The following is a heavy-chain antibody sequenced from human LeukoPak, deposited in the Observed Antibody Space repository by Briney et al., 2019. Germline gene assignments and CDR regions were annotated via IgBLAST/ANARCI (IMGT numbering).Heavy chain of an antibody. CDR2: IYHSGST. CDR1: GYSISSGYY. Sequence: SETLSLTCTVSGYSISSGYYWGWIRQPPGKGLEWIGSIYHSGSTYYNPSLKSRVTISVDTSKNQFSLKLSSVTAADTAVYYCATSGYDTSPEYWGQGTLVTVSS. V-gene: IGHV4-38-2*02. D-gene: IGHD5-12*01. CDR3: ATSGYDTSPEY. J-gene: IGHJ4*02.